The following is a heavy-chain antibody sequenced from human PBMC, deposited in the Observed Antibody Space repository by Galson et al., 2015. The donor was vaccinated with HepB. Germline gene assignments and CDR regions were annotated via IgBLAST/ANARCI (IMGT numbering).Heavy chain of an antibody. CDR2: IKQDGSEK. CDR3: ARGRGWTDY. CDR1: RLTFSGNW. Sequence: SLRLSCAASRLTFSGNWMTWVRQAPGKGLEWVANIKQDGSEKYYVDSVKGRFTISRDNADNSLYLQMNSLRAEDTAIYYCARGRGWTDYWGQGTLVIVSS. D-gene: IGHD2-15*01. J-gene: IGHJ4*02. V-gene: IGHV3-7*03.